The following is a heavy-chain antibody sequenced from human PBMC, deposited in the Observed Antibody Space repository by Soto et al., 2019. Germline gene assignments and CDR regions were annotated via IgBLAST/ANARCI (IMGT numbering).Heavy chain of an antibody. CDR2: MNPNSGNT. V-gene: IGHV1-8*01. Sequence: ASVKVSCKASGYTFTSYDINWVRQATGQGLEWMGWMNPNSGNTGYAQKFQGRVTMTRNTAISTAYMELRSLRSEDTAVYYCARVGYSSGWWSAGYYYGMDAWGQGTTVTVSS. J-gene: IGHJ6*02. D-gene: IGHD6-19*01. CDR1: GYTFTSYD. CDR3: ARVGYSSGWWSAGYYYGMDA.